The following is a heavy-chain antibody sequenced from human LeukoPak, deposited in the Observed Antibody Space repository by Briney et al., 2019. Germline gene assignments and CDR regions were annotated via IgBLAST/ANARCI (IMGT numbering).Heavy chain of an antibody. V-gene: IGHV3-74*01. Sequence: SGGSLRLSCAASGFTFSSYWMHWVRQAPGKGLVWVSRINTDGSSTSYADSVKGRFTISRDNAKNTLYLQMNSLRAEDTAVYYCARAGLEAAGTRGVVWYFDYWGQGTLVTVSS. D-gene: IGHD6-13*01. J-gene: IGHJ4*02. CDR3: ARAGLEAAGTRGVVWYFDY. CDR2: INTDGSST. CDR1: GFTFSSYW.